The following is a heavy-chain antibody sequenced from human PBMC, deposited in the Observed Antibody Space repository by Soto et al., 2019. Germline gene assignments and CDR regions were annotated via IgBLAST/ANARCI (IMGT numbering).Heavy chain of an antibody. Sequence: SETLSLTCAVYGGSFSGYYWSWIRQPPGKGLEWIGEINHSGSTNYNPSLKSRVTISVDTSKNQFSLKLSSVTAADTAVYYCAKHCGMDVWGQGTTVTVSS. CDR2: INHSGST. CDR3: AKHCGMDV. CDR1: GGSFSGYY. V-gene: IGHV4-34*01. J-gene: IGHJ6*02.